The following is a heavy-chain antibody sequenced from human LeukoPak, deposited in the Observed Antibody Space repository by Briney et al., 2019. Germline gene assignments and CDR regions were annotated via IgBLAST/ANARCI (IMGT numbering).Heavy chain of an antibody. Sequence: PGGSLRLSCAASGFTFSYYSMNWVRQAPGKRLEWVSSISSRSGYIYNADSLKGRFTISRDNAKNSLYLQMNSLRAEDTGLYYGAAYIAYRGSWFADYWGQGTLVTVSS. CDR3: AAYIAYRGSWFADY. J-gene: IGHJ4*02. CDR1: GFTFSYYS. CDR2: ISSRSGYI. V-gene: IGHV3-21*01. D-gene: IGHD6-13*01.